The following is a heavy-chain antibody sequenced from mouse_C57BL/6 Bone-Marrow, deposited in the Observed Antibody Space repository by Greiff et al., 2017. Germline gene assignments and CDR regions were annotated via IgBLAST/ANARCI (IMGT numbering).Heavy chain of an antibody. Sequence: QVHVKQPGAELVKPGASVKMSCKASGYTFTSYWITWVKQRPGQGLEWIGDIYPGSGSTNYNEKFKSKATLTVDKSSSTAYMQRSSLTSEDSAVYYCARRRRGWVAYGGRGTVVTVTA. V-gene: IGHV1-55*01. J-gene: IGHJ3*01. CDR3: ARRRRGWVAY. CDR1: GYTFTSYW. CDR2: IYPGSGST.